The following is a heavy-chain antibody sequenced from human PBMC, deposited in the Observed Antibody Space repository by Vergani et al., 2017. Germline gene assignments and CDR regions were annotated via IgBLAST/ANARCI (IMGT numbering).Heavy chain of an antibody. CDR3: ARETAALRHYGMDV. CDR1: GFTVSSNY. D-gene: IGHD6-13*01. J-gene: IGHJ6*02. V-gene: IGHV3-53*01. Sequence: EVQLVESGGGLIQPGGSLRLSCAASGFTVSSNYMSWVRQAPGKGLEWVSVIYSGGSTYYADSVKGRFTISRDNSKNTLYLQMHSLRAEDTAVYYCARETAALRHYGMDVWGQGTTVTVSS. CDR2: IYSGGST.